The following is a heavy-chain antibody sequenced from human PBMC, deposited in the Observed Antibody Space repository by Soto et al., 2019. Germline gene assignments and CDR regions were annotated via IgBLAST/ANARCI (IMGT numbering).Heavy chain of an antibody. Sequence: GGSLRLSCAASGFTFSSYAMSWVRQAPGKGLEWVSAISGSGGSTYYADSVKGRFTISRDNSKNTLYLQMNSLRAEDMAVYYCAKDMDIEVVVAATSGYFDYWGQGTLVTVSS. CDR1: GFTFSSYA. CDR2: ISGSGGST. J-gene: IGHJ4*02. D-gene: IGHD2-15*01. V-gene: IGHV3-23*01. CDR3: AKDMDIEVVVAATSGYFDY.